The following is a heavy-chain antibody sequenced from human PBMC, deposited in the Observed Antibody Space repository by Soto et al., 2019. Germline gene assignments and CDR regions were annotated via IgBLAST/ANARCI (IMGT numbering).Heavy chain of an antibody. Sequence: LRLSCAASGFTFTRYSMNWVRQAPGKGLEWVSSISSTTNYVYYGDSMKGRFTISRDNAKNSLYLEMNSLRAEDTAVYYCARESEDLTSNFDYWGQGTLVTVSS. J-gene: IGHJ4*02. CDR2: ISSTTNYV. CDR3: ARESEDLTSNFDY. CDR1: GFTFTRYS. V-gene: IGHV3-21*06.